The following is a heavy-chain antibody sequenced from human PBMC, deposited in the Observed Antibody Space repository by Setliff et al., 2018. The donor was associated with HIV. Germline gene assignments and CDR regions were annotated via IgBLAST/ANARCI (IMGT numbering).Heavy chain of an antibody. V-gene: IGHV1-3*01. Sequence: GASVKVSCKASGYTFTSYAMHWVRQAPGQRLEWMGWINAGNGNTKYSQKFQGRVTITRDTSASTAYMELSSLRSEDTAVYYCARDRGDRGLVRNYFDYWGQGTLVTVSS. CDR3: ARDRGDRGLVRNYFDY. J-gene: IGHJ4*02. CDR1: GYTFTSYA. CDR2: INAGNGNT. D-gene: IGHD6-19*01.